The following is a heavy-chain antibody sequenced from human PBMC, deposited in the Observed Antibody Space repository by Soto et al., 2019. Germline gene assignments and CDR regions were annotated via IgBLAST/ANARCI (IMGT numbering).Heavy chain of an antibody. CDR3: SRSLNS. J-gene: IGHJ4*02. Sequence: EVQLLESGGSLVQPGGSLRLSCAASGFTFSTYWMDWVRQTPGKGLEWVANINQDGSEKNYVDSVKGRFTIYRDNAKSSLYLQMSSLTAEDSALYYCSRSLNSWGQGTLVTVSS. V-gene: IGHV3-7*01. CDR2: INQDGSEK. CDR1: GFTFSTYW.